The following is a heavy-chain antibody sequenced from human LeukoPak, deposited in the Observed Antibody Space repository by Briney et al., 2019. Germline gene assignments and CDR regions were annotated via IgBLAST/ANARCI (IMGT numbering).Heavy chain of an antibody. CDR3: AKSRRWLQFCDS. Sequence: GRSLRLSCAASGFTFSSYGMHWVRQAPGKWLEWVAVIWIDGSNKYYADSVKGRFTISRDNSKNTLYLQMNSLRAEDTAVYYCAKSRRWLQFCDSWGQGTLLTVSS. J-gene: IGHJ4*02. V-gene: IGHV3-33*06. D-gene: IGHD5-24*01. CDR2: IWIDGSNK. CDR1: GFTFSSYG.